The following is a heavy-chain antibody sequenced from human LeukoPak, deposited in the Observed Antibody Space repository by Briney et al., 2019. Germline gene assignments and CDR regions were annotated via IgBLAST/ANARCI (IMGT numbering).Heavy chain of an antibody. Sequence: SETLSLTCTVSGGSISSSSYYWGWIRQPPGKGLEWIGSIYYSGSTYYNPSLKSRGTISVDTSKNQFSLKLSSVTSADTAVYYCARDSEDFLSSGSYYNWGQGTLVTVSS. V-gene: IGHV4-39*07. CDR3: ARDSEDFLSSGSYYN. J-gene: IGHJ4*02. CDR1: GGSISSSSYY. D-gene: IGHD3-10*01. CDR2: IYYSGST.